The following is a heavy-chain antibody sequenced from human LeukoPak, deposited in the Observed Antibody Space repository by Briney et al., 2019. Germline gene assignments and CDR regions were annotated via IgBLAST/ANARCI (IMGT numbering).Heavy chain of an antibody. CDR1: GYIFTGYY. Sequence: ASVKVSCKASGYIFTGYYIHWVRQTPGQGLEWMGWINPKSGGADYAQKFQGRVTMATDTSISTAYMALSRLRSDDTAVYYCARDKSRRALLWFGEARYYYYMDVWGKGTTVTISS. J-gene: IGHJ6*03. CDR3: ARDKSRRALLWFGEARYYYYMDV. D-gene: IGHD3-10*01. V-gene: IGHV1-2*02. CDR2: INPKSGGA.